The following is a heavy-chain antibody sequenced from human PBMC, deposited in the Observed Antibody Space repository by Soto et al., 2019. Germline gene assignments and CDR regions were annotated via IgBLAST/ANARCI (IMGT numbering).Heavy chain of an antibody. CDR3: ARVVDSGLGAYNWFDP. CDR1: GGSISSDY. D-gene: IGHD5-12*01. CDR2: IYSSGHT. Sequence: SETLSPTCAVSGGSISSDYWRWIRHPAGKALEWIGRIYSSGHTYYNPSLKSRVTMSVDRPKNQFSLEVTSVTAADTAIYYCARVVDSGLGAYNWFDPWGQGTLVTVSS. V-gene: IGHV4-4*07. J-gene: IGHJ5*02.